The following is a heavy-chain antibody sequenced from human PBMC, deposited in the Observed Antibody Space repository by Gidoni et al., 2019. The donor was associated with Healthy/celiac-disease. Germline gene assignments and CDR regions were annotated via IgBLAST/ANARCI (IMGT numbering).Heavy chain of an antibody. J-gene: IGHJ4*02. V-gene: IGHV3-33*01. CDR2: IGYDGSNK. CDR3: AIDLRDYYDSSGYGDY. D-gene: IGHD3-22*01. CDR1: GFTFSSYG. Sequence: QVQLVESGGGVVQPGRSLRLSCAASGFTFSSYGKHWFRQAPGKGLEWVAVIGYDGSNKYYADSVKGRFTISRDNSKNTLYLQMNSLRAEDTAVYYCAIDLRDYYDSSGYGDYWGQGTLVTVSS.